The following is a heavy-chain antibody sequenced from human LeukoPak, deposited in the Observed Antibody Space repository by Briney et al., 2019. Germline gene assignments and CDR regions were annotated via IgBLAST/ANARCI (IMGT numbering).Heavy chain of an antibody. D-gene: IGHD3-22*01. CDR3: ARLRDSTGYHFDY. CDR1: GGSINGYY. V-gene: IGHV4-59*01. CDR2: IYYSGST. J-gene: IGHJ4*02. Sequence: PSETLSLTCTVSGGSINGYYWSWIRQPPGKGLEWIGDIYYSGSTNYNPSLKSRVTMSVDTSKKQLSPNLRSVTAADTAVYYCARLRDSTGYHFDYWGQGTLVTVSS.